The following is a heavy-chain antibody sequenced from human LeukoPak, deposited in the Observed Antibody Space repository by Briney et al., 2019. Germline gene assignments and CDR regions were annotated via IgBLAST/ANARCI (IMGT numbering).Heavy chain of an antibody. CDR1: GFTFSSYW. Sequence: GGSLRLSCAASGFTFSSYWLHWVRQGPGKGHVWVSYINSDGSSTNYADSVRGRFTISRDNAKSTLYLQMNSLRAEDTAAYYCARVAASSGGHFDYWGQGTLVTVSS. D-gene: IGHD6-19*01. CDR3: ARVAASSGGHFDY. CDR2: INSDGSST. J-gene: IGHJ4*02. V-gene: IGHV3-74*01.